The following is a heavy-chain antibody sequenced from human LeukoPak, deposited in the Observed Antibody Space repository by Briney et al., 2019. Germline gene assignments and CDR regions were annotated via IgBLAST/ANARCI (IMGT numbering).Heavy chain of an antibody. CDR1: GGSISSYY. J-gene: IGHJ2*01. V-gene: IGHV4-59*01. CDR3: GRRTYYDTLTGYTYWYFDL. CDR2: TSYSGST. Sequence: KASETLSLTCTVSGGSISSYYWSWIRQPPGKRLEWVGYTSYSGSTDYNPSLKSRVTMSVDTSKNQFSLKLSSVTAADTAVYYCGRRTYYDTLTGYTYWYFDLWGRGTLVTVSS. D-gene: IGHD3-9*01.